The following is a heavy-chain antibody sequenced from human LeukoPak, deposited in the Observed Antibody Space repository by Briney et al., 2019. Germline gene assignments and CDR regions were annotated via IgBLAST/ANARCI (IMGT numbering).Heavy chain of an antibody. V-gene: IGHV4-61*02. CDR2: IYTSGST. CDR1: GGSISSGSYY. CDR3: ARARLGSMIVVVITGFDP. Sequence: PSETLSLTCTVSGGSISSGSYYWSWIRQPAGKGLEWIGRIYTSGSTNYNPSLKSRVTISVDTSKNQFSLKLSSVTAADTAVYYCARARLGSMIVVVITGFDPWGQGTLVTVSS. D-gene: IGHD3-22*01. J-gene: IGHJ5*02.